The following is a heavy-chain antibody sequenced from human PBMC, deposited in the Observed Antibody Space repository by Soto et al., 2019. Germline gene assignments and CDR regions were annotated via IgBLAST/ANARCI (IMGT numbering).Heavy chain of an antibody. J-gene: IGHJ4*02. CDR2: INSDGTTT. CDR3: TRGGATGAGIYHFEN. V-gene: IGHV3-74*01. Sequence: EVQLVESGGGLVQPGGSLRLSCAASGFTFTSNWMHWVRQAPGKGLVWVSRINSDGTTTTYADSVKGRFIISRDNAKNTLYLQVNSLGDEDTAVYYCTRGGATGAGIYHFENWGQGTLVTVSS. D-gene: IGHD3-10*01. CDR1: GFTFTSNW.